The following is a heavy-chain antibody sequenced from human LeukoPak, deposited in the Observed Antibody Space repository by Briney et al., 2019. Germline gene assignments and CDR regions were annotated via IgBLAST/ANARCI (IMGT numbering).Heavy chain of an antibody. CDR1: GGSISSGGYS. V-gene: IGHV4-30-2*01. CDR2: IYHSGST. J-gene: IGHJ4*02. Sequence: SQTLSLTCAVSGGSISSGGYSWSWIRQPPGKGLEWIGYIYHSGSTYSNPSLKSRVTISVDRSKNQFSLKLSSVTAADTAVYYCARNLVATSTYYFDYWGQGTLDTVSS. D-gene: IGHD5-12*01. CDR3: ARNLVATSTYYFDY.